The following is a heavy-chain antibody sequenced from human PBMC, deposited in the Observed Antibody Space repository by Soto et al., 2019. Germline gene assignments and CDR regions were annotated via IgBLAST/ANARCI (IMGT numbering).Heavy chain of an antibody. V-gene: IGHV1-46*01. CDR1: GYTFTSYY. CDR3: ARDLSRSSSLGWFDP. J-gene: IGHJ5*02. Sequence: ASVKVSCKASGYTFTSYYMHWVRQAPGQGLEWMGIINPSGGSTSYAQKFQGRVTMTRDTSTSTVYMELSSLRAEDTAVYYCARDLSRSSSLGWFDPWGQGALVTVSS. D-gene: IGHD6-6*01. CDR2: INPSGGST.